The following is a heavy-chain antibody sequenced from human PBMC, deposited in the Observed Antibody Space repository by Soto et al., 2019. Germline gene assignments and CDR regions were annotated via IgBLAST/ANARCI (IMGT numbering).Heavy chain of an antibody. CDR1: GFTFSSYG. CDR2: IWYDGSNK. CDR3: ARDPATIGIRYYYYMDV. D-gene: IGHD5-18*01. V-gene: IGHV3-33*01. Sequence: QVQLVESGGGVVQPGRSLRLSCAASGFTFSSYGMHWVRQAPGKGLEWVAVIWYDGSNKYYADSVKGRFPISRENSKHTLYLQMNGMRAEDAAVYYCARDPATIGIRYYYYMDVWGKGTTVTASS. J-gene: IGHJ6*03.